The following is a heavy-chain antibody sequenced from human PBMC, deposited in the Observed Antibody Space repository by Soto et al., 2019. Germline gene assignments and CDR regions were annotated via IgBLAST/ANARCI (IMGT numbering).Heavy chain of an antibody. D-gene: IGHD6-6*01. J-gene: IGHJ4*02. CDR2: INHSGST. V-gene: IGHV4-34*01. Sequence: SETLSLTCAVYGGSFSGYYWSWIRQPPGKGLEWIGEINHSGSTNYNPSLKSRVTISVDTSKNLFSLKLSSVTAADTAVYYCARVAQGARPHYWGQGTLVTVSS. CDR3: ARVAQGARPHY. CDR1: GGSFSGYY.